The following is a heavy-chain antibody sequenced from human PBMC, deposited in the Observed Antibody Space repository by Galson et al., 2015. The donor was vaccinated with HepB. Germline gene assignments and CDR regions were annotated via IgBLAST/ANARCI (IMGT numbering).Heavy chain of an antibody. J-gene: IGHJ5*02. Sequence: SLRLSCAASGFTLSDNGMHWVRQTPGKGLEWVAMVSYDGRSKQYADSVRGRFTISRGESNNTLYLQMNSLRTEDTAIYYCAKDLYGSGWYNYFDPWGQGTLVTVAS. V-gene: IGHV3-30*18. D-gene: IGHD6-19*01. CDR2: VSYDGRSK. CDR3: AKDLYGSGWYNYFDP. CDR1: GFTLSDNG.